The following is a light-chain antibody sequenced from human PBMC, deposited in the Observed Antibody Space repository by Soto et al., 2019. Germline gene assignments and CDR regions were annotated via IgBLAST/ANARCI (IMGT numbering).Light chain of an antibody. V-gene: IGLV2-14*01. CDR3: SSYTSKSSLI. CDR1: STDVGHYNY. J-gene: IGLJ2*01. CDR2: EVT. Sequence: QSALTQPASVSGSPGQSITISCTGTSTDVGHYNYVSWYQHHPGKAPKLMIYEVTNRPSGVSDRFSGSKSGNTASLTVSGLQAEDEADYYCSSYTSKSSLIFGGGTQLTVL.